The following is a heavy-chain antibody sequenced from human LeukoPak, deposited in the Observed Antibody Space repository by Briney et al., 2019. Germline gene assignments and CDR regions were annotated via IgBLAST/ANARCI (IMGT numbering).Heavy chain of an antibody. J-gene: IGHJ4*02. CDR2: IWYDGSNK. Sequence: PGGSLRLSCAASGFTFSSYGMHWVRQAPGKGLEWVAVIWYDGSNKYYADSVKGRFTISRDNSKNTLYLQMNSLRAEDTAVYYCAKDSLNDYSNPFDYWGQGTLVTASS. CDR1: GFTFSSYG. D-gene: IGHD4-11*01. V-gene: IGHV3-33*06. CDR3: AKDSLNDYSNPFDY.